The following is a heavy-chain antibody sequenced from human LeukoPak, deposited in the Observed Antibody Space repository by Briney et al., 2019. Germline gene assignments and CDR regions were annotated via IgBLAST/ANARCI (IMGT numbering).Heavy chain of an antibody. CDR1: GFTFSSYD. CDR3: AKALRTYYDFWSGYNFDY. D-gene: IGHD3-3*01. V-gene: IGHV3-30*02. J-gene: IGHJ4*02. Sequence: GSLRLSCAASGFTFSSYDMHWVRQAPGKGLEWVAFIRYDGSNKYYADSVKGRFTISRDNSKNTLYLQMNSLRAEDTAVYYCAKALRTYYDFWSGYNFDYWGQGTLVTVSS. CDR2: IRYDGSNK.